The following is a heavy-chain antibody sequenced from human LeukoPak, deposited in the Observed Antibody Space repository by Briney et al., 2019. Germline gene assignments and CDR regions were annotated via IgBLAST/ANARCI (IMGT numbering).Heavy chain of an antibody. CDR3: ARYLVGASHY. V-gene: IGHV3-7*01. CDR1: GFTFSTYW. D-gene: IGHD1-26*01. CDR2: INGDGSER. J-gene: IGHJ4*02. Sequence: GKSLRLSCAASGFTFSTYWMSWIRQAPGKGLEWVANINGDGSERYYVDSVKGRFTISRDNARNSLYLEMHSLRAEDTAVYYCARYLVGASHYWGQGTLVTVSS.